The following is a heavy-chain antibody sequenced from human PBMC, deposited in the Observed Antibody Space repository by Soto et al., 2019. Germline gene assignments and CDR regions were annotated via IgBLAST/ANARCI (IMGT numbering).Heavy chain of an antibody. J-gene: IGHJ4*02. CDR2: IIGSGGIT. D-gene: IGHD6-13*01. Sequence: GGSLGLSCAASGFTFNNYAMSWVRQAPGRGLEWVSAIIGSGGITHYTDSVKGRFTISRYNSKNTLYLQMTSLRAEDTAVYYCARAISSSWSYFDYWGQGTLVTVPS. CDR1: GFTFNNYA. CDR3: ARAISSSWSYFDY. V-gene: IGHV3-23*01.